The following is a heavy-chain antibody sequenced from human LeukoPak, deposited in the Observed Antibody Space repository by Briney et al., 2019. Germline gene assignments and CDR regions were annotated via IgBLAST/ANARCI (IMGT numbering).Heavy chain of an antibody. CDR2: INPNSCGT. Sequence: GASVNVSCKASGYTFTGCYMHWVRQAPGQGLEGMGGINPNSCGTNYAQKFQGRVTRTRDTSISTAYMELSRLRSDDTAVYYCASGPYCSGGSCYSTFDXWGQGTLVTVSS. V-gene: IGHV1-2*02. D-gene: IGHD2-15*01. CDR3: ASGPYCSGGSCYSTFDX. J-gene: IGHJ4*02. CDR1: GYTFTGCY.